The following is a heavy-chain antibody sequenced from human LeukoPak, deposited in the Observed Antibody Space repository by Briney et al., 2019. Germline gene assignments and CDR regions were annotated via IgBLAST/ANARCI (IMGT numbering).Heavy chain of an antibody. Sequence: SETLSLTCTVSGGSISSGGYYWSWIRQHPGKGLEWIGYIYYSGSTYYNPSLKSRVTISVDTSKNQFSLKLSSVTAADTAVYYSARGSSYYYASSGYYSHAFDIWGQGTMVTVSS. D-gene: IGHD3-22*01. CDR1: GGSISSGGYY. V-gene: IGHV4-31*03. J-gene: IGHJ3*02. CDR2: IYYSGST. CDR3: ARGSSYYYASSGYYSHAFDI.